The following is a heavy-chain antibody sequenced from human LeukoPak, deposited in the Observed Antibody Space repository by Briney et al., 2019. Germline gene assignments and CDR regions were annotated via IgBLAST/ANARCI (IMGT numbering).Heavy chain of an antibody. D-gene: IGHD3-16*01. CDR1: GFTFSDYW. V-gene: IGHV3-7*01. CDR2: MRQDGREI. J-gene: IGHJ4*02. CDR3: VRDKLGGASLFDN. Sequence: PGGSLRLSCAASGFTFSDYWMSWVRQVPGKRPEWVANMRQDGREIYYVDSVKGRFTMSRDNSENSLYLQMNSLRVEDTAIYYCVRDKLGGASLFDNWGQGTLVTVSS.